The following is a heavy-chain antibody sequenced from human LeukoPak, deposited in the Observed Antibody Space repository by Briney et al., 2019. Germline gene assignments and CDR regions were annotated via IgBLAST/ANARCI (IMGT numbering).Heavy chain of an antibody. V-gene: IGHV3-7*01. D-gene: IGHD2-21*01. Sequence: GGSLRLSCAASGFTFSSYWMSWVRQAPGKGLEWVANIKQEGSEKYYVDYVKGRFTISRDNAKNSLYLQMNSLRAEDTAVYYCARDPLGVVITNYYYCMDVWGKGTTVTVSS. CDR3: ARDPLGVVITNYYYCMDV. CDR1: GFTFSSYW. J-gene: IGHJ6*03. CDR2: IKQEGSEK.